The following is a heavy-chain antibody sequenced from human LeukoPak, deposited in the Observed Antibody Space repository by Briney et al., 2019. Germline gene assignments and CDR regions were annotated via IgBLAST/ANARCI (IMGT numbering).Heavy chain of an antibody. CDR1: GGSISSYY. Sequence: SETLSLTCTVSGGSISSYYWSWIRQPPGKGLEWIGYIYYSGSTNYNPSLKSRVTISVDTSKNQFSLKLSSVTAADTAVYYCARLLGGAYSSSSSYYFDYWGQGTLVTVSS. J-gene: IGHJ4*02. CDR2: IYYSGST. V-gene: IGHV4-59*08. D-gene: IGHD6-13*01. CDR3: ARLLGGAYSSSSSYYFDY.